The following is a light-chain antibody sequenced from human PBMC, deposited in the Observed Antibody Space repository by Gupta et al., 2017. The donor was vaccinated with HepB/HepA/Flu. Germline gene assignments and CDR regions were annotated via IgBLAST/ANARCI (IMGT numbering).Light chain of an antibody. V-gene: IGLV2-8*01. CDR1: SSDIGDYNF. Sequence: QSALPQPPSASGPPGQSVTISCTGSSSDIGDYNFDSWYQQPPGKAPKLLIYEVSKRPSGVPDRFSGSKSGNTASLTVSGLQAEDEADYHCSSYAASNKIWVFGGGTKLTVL. CDR3: SSYAASNKIWV. CDR2: EVS. J-gene: IGLJ3*02.